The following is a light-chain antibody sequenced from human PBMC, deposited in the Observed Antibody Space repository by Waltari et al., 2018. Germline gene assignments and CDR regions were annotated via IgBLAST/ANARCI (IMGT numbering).Light chain of an antibody. CDR1: QIISTY. J-gene: IGKJ1*01. CDR2: GAS. Sequence: DIQMTQSPSSLSASVGDRVTITCRASQIISTYINYLNWYQQKPGKAPKLLIYGASSLQSGVPSRFSGSGSGTDFTLTISSLQPEDFATYYCQQSYSTPRTFGQGTKVEIK. CDR3: QQSYSTPRT. V-gene: IGKV1-39*01.